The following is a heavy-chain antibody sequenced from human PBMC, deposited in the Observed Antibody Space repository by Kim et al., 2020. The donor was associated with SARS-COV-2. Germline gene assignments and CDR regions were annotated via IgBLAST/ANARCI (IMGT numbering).Heavy chain of an antibody. CDR1: GFIFSDYY. Sequence: GGSLRLSCAASGFIFSDYYMSWVRQAPGKGLEWVSYISNSGSEIYYADSVKGRFTISRDNAQNSLYLQMNSLRAEDTAVYYCVRGDSSTDYGRFDPWGQGTLGTVST. CDR2: ISNSGSEI. CDR3: VRGDSSTDYGRFDP. J-gene: IGHJ5*02. V-gene: IGHV3-11*01. D-gene: IGHD6-13*01.